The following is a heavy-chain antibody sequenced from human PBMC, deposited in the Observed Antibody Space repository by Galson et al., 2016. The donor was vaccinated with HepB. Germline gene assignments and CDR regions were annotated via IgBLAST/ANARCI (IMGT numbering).Heavy chain of an antibody. Sequence: VSCKATGYTFTRNDINWVRQATGQGLEWMGWMNPSSGNTGYARKFQGRVTMARNTSISTAYMELSSLRSDDTAVYYCTRGGGQGFDPWGQGTRVTVSS. CDR1: GYTFTRND. V-gene: IGHV1-8*01. J-gene: IGHJ5*02. CDR3: TRGGGQGFDP. CDR2: MNPSSGNT. D-gene: IGHD6-25*01.